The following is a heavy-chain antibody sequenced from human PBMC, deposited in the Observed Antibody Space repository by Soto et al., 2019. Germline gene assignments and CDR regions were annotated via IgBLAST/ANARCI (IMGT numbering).Heavy chain of an antibody. CDR2: ISHDGSNK. Sequence: QVHLVESGGGVVQPGRSLRLSCAASGFTFSSYAMHWVRQAPGKGLEWVAVISHDGSNKYFADSVKGRFTISRDNSKNTVYLQMDSVRTEDTAVYFCAGDTQQTPIAFDIWGQGTMVTVSS. V-gene: IGHV3-30-3*01. D-gene: IGHD2-15*01. CDR1: GFTFSSYA. CDR3: AGDTQQTPIAFDI. J-gene: IGHJ3*02.